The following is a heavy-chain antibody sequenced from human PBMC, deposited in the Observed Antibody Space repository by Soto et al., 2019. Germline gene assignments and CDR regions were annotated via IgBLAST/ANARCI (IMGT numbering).Heavy chain of an antibody. Sequence: GASVKVSCKASGYTFTSYGISWVRQAPGQGLEWMGWISAHNRNTNYAQELQGRVTMTTDTSTSTAYMELRSLRSEDTAVYYCARAVAVAADFDYWGQGTLVTVSS. V-gene: IGHV1-18*01. CDR3: ARAVAVAADFDY. CDR1: GYTFTSYG. D-gene: IGHD6-19*01. J-gene: IGHJ4*02. CDR2: ISAHNRNT.